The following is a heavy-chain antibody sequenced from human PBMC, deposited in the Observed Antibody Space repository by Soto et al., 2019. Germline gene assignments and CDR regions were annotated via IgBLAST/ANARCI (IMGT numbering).Heavy chain of an antibody. V-gene: IGHV1-18*01. J-gene: IGHJ4*02. Sequence: QIQLVQSGPELKRPGAAVTVSCRTSGFTFNLYGFTWLRQAPGQGPEWMGWISAYDGDTNYADNFQGRISMTLDTSTRTTYLELRGLTSDDTAVYFCTRVAEMSLTRYLAFWGQGTLVTVSS. D-gene: IGHD2-21*02. CDR2: ISAYDGDT. CDR3: TRVAEMSLTRYLAF. CDR1: GFTFNLYG.